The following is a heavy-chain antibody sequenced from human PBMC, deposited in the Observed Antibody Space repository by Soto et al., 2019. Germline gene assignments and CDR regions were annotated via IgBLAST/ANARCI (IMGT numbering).Heavy chain of an antibody. CDR1: EFAFSTHA. CDR3: SASRDYNWFDP. CDR2: ISFDGTNK. J-gene: IGHJ5*02. V-gene: IGHV3-30-3*01. D-gene: IGHD2-21*02. Sequence: GGSLRLSCAASEFAFSTHAKHWVRQAPGEGLEWVAVISFDGTNKYYADSVKGRFTISRDNSRSTLYLQMNSLRIEDTAVYYCSASRDYNWFDPWGQGTLVTVSS.